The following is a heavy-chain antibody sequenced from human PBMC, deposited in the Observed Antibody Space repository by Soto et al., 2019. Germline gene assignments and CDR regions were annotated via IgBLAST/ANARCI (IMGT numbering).Heavy chain of an antibody. V-gene: IGHV1-69*01. J-gene: IGHJ6*02. Sequence: QVQLVQSGAEVKKPGSSVKVSCKASGGTFSSYAISWVRQAPGQGLEWMGGIIPIFGTANYAQKFQGRVTTTADESTSTAYMELSSLRSEDTAVYYCASWRTAMVYYYYGMDVWGQGTTVTVSS. CDR3: ASWRTAMVYYYYGMDV. CDR2: IIPIFGTA. D-gene: IGHD5-18*01. CDR1: GGTFSSYA.